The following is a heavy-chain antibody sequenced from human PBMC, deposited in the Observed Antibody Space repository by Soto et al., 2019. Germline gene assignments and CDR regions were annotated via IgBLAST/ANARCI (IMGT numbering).Heavy chain of an antibody. CDR2: VSVGST. CDR1: GFTFRTYA. J-gene: IGHJ4*02. D-gene: IGHD3-22*01. V-gene: IGHV3-23*01. CDR3: ASTMRVMTTEYFDD. Sequence: EVRLLESGRGLVQTGGSRRLSCAGSGFTFRTYAMSWVLQALGKGLEWVSAVSVGSTYYADSVRGRFTISRDNSNTTLYLQMNSLIAEHTAVYNSASTMRVMTTEYFDDWGQGTLVTDSS.